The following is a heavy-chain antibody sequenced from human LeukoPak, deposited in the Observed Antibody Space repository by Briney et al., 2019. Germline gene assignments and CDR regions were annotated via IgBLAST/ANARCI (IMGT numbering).Heavy chain of an antibody. CDR3: ASNNLEANGDPAFDI. Sequence: SETLSLTCTVSGGSISSYYWSWIRQPAGKGLEWIGRIYTSGSTNYNPSLKSRVTMSVDTSKNQFSLKLSSVTAADTAVYYCASNNLEANGDPAFDIWGQGTMVTVSS. CDR1: GGSISSYY. V-gene: IGHV4-4*07. CDR2: IYTSGST. J-gene: IGHJ3*02. D-gene: IGHD1-1*01.